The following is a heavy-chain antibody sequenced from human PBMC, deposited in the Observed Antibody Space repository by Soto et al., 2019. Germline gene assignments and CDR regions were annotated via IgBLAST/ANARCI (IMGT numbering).Heavy chain of an antibody. Sequence: LSLTCTVSGGSISSYYWSWIRQPPGKGLEWIGYIYYSGSTNYNPSLKSRVTISVDTSKNQFSLKLSSVTAADTAVYYCAREVDTEGYYFDYWGQGTLVTVSS. D-gene: IGHD5-18*01. J-gene: IGHJ4*02. CDR2: IYYSGST. CDR3: AREVDTEGYYFDY. V-gene: IGHV4-59*01. CDR1: GGSISSYY.